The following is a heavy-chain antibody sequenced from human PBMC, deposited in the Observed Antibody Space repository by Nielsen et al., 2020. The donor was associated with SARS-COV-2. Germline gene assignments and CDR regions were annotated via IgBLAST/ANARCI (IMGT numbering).Heavy chain of an antibody. D-gene: IGHD5-24*01. V-gene: IGHV3-30*18. Sequence: GGSLRLSCAASGFTFSSYGMHWVRQAPGKGLEWVAVISYDGSNKYYADSVKGRFTISRDNSKNTLYLQMNSLRAEDTAVYYCAKPRRDGYNGYYFDYWGQGTLVTVSS. CDR1: GFTFSSYG. J-gene: IGHJ4*02. CDR2: ISYDGSNK. CDR3: AKPRRDGYNGYYFDY.